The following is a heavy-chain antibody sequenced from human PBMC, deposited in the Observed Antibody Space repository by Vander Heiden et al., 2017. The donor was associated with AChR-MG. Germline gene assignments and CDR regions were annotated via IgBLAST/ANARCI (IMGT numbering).Heavy chain of an antibody. CDR2: INHSGST. D-gene: IGHD2-2*01. V-gene: IGHV4-34*01. CDR3: ARAGSYRLLYWFDP. Sequence: QVQLQQWGAGLLKPSETLSLTCAVYGGSFSGYYWSWIRQPPGKGLEWIGEINHSGSTNYNPSLKSRVTISVDTSKNQFSLKLSSVTAADTAVYYCARAGSYRLLYWFDPWGQGTLVTVSS. J-gene: IGHJ5*02. CDR1: GGSFSGYY.